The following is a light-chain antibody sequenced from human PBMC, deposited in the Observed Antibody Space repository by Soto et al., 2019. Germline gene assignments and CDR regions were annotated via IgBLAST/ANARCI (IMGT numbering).Light chain of an antibody. V-gene: IGKV1-5*03. Sequence: DIQMTQSHSTLSASVGDRVTITCRASQSISSWLAWYQQKPGTAPKLLIYKASSLQSGVPSRFSGSGSGTEFTLTISSLHPDDFATYYCQQYSSYPYTFGQGTKLEIK. CDR2: KAS. J-gene: IGKJ2*01. CDR3: QQYSSYPYT. CDR1: QSISSW.